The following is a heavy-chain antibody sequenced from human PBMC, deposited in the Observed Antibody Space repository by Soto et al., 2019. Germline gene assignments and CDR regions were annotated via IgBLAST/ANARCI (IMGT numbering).Heavy chain of an antibody. V-gene: IGHV3-23*01. CDR1: GFTFSSYA. CDR2: ISGSGGGT. J-gene: IGHJ6*03. Sequence: GGSLRLSCAASGFTFSSYAMSWVRQAPGKGLEWVSAISGSGGGTYYADSVKGRFTISRDNSKNTMYLEMNSLRAEDTAVYYCAKDPGLLFYYYYYMDVWGKGTTVTVSS. CDR3: AKDPGLLFYYYYYMDV.